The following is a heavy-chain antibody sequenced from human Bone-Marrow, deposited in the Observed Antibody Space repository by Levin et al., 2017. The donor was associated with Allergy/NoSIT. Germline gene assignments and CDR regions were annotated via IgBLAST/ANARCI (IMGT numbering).Heavy chain of an antibody. D-gene: IGHD3-22*01. Sequence: GGSLRLSCAASGFTFSSYWMHWVRQAPGKGPVWVSRIDSAGTGTIYADSVKDRFTISRDNAKNTLFLHMYSLTAEDTAMYYCVRPYSDSSEYYLGYGGQGCLVSVSS. CDR1: GFTFSSYW. CDR2: IDSAGTGT. V-gene: IGHV3-74*01. J-gene: IGHJ4*02. CDR3: VRPYSDSSEYYLGY.